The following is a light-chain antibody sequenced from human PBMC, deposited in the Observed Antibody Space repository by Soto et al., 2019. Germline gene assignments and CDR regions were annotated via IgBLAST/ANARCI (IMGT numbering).Light chain of an antibody. CDR2: GAS. CDR1: QSFSSNY. J-gene: IGKJ5*01. V-gene: IGKV3-20*01. Sequence: EIVLPQSPGSLSLSPGERATLSCSASQSFSSNYLAWYQQKPGQAARLLIYGASNRAIRLPDRFSCSGSGTDFTLTISRLELEDFAVYYCQQYGSSPPRITFGQGTRLEIK. CDR3: QQYGSSPPRIT.